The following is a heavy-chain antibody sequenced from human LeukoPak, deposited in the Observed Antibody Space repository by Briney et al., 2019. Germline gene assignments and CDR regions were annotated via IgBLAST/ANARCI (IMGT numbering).Heavy chain of an antibody. D-gene: IGHD6-19*01. CDR2: ISSSSSYI. J-gene: IGHJ5*02. CDR3: ARVAGWHWFDP. CDR1: EFAFSTYS. Sequence: GGSLRLSCVDSEFAFSTYSMNWVRQAPGKGLEWVSSISSSSSYIYYGDSVKGRFTISRDNSENTVYLQMNNMRVDDTAVYYCARVAGWHWFDPWGQGTLVTVSS. V-gene: IGHV3-21*04.